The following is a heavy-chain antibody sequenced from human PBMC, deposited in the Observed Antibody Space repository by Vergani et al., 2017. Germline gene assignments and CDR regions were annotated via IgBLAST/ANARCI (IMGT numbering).Heavy chain of an antibody. CDR3: ARDPRGYGGDPEDYYYGMDV. CDR1: GYTFTSYY. D-gene: IGHD2-21*02. CDR2: IIPILGIA. V-gene: IGHV1-69*09. Sequence: QVQLVQSGAEVKKPGASVKVSCKASGYTFTSYYMHWVRQAPGQGLEWMGRIIPILGIANYAQKFQGRVTITADKSTSTAYMELSSLRSEDTAVYYCARDPRGYGGDPEDYYYGMDVWGQGTTVTVSS. J-gene: IGHJ6*02.